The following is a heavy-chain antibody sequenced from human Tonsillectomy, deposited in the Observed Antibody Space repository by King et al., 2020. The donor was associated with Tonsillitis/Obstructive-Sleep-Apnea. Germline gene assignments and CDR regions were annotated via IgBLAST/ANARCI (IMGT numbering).Heavy chain of an antibody. CDR2: ISGSGGST. D-gene: IGHD2-15*01. Sequence: VQLVESGGGLVQPGGSLRLSCAASGFTFSSYAMSWVRQAPGKGLEWVSAISGSGGSTYYADSVKGRFTISRDNSKNTLYLQMNSLRAEDTAVYYCAKDPVVGTMIPDAQFDYWGQGTLVTVSS. CDR1: GFTFSSYA. V-gene: IGHV3-23*04. CDR3: AKDPVVGTMIPDAQFDY. J-gene: IGHJ4*02.